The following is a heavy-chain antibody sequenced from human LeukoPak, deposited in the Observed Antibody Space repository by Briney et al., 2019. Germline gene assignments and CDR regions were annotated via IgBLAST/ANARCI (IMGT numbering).Heavy chain of an antibody. J-gene: IGHJ4*02. Sequence: SWGSLRLSCAASGFTFSSYAMSWVRQAPGKGLEWVSAISGSGGSTYYADSVKGRFTISRDNSKNTLYLQMNSLRAEDTAVYYCAIKTRIQLWSLFDYWGQGTLVTVSS. CDR1: GFTFSSYA. V-gene: IGHV3-23*01. CDR3: AIKTRIQLWSLFDY. D-gene: IGHD5-18*01. CDR2: ISGSGGST.